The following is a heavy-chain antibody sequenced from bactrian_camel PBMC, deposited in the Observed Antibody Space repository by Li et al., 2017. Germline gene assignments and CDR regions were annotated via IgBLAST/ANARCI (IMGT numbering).Heavy chain of an antibody. CDR2: RDRDGSI. Sequence: HVQLVESGGGSVQAGGSLRLSCAASGYTYSSYCMGWFRQAPGKEREGVAARDRDGSISYGGSVKGRFTISKDNAKNTLYLQMNSLKPEDTAMYYCSADREGHCLYLHVRDNWGQGTQVTVS. D-gene: IGHD7*01. CDR1: GYTYSSYC. J-gene: IGHJ4*01. CDR3: SADREGHCLYLHVRDN. V-gene: IGHV3S53*01.